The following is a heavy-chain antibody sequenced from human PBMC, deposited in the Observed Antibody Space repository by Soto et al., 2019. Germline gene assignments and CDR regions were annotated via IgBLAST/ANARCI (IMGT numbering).Heavy chain of an antibody. CDR1: RFSVSSNY. J-gene: IGHJ4*02. V-gene: IGHV3-53*01. D-gene: IGHD6-19*01. CDR2: IYSSGNT. CDR3: ARASLFSSGWHFDQ. Sequence: PWGSLTLSRAACRFSVSSNYVTWDRQAPGKGLEWVSMIYSSGNTEYADSVKGRFTISRDTSKNTVHLQMHSLRVEDTPVYYCARASLFSSGWHFDQWGQGTLVTVSS.